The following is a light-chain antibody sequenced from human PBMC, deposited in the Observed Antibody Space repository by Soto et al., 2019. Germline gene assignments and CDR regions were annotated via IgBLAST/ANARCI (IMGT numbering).Light chain of an antibody. V-gene: IGLV2-23*01. CDR2: EGS. J-gene: IGLJ1*01. CDR3: CSYAGSSTYV. Sequence: QSALTQPASVSGSPGQSITISCTGTSGDVGSYNLVSWYQQHPGKAPKFMIYEGSKRPSGVSNRFSGSKSGNTASLTISGLQAEDEADYYCCSYAGSSTYVFGTGTKVTVL. CDR1: SGDVGSYNL.